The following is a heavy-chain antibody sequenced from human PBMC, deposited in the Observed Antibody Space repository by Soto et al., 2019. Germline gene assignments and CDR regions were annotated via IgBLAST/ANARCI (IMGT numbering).Heavy chain of an antibody. CDR2: TSAYNGNT. CDR1: GYTFTSYG. Sequence: ASVKVSCKASGYTFTSYGISWVRQAPGQGLEWMGWTSAYNGNTNYAQKLQGRVTMTTDTSTSTAYMELRSLRSDDTAVYYCARFRIQIGKWELLPKGSDYYYGMDVWGQGTTVTVSS. V-gene: IGHV1-18*04. J-gene: IGHJ6*02. CDR3: ARFRIQIGKWELLPKGSDYYYGMDV. D-gene: IGHD1-26*01.